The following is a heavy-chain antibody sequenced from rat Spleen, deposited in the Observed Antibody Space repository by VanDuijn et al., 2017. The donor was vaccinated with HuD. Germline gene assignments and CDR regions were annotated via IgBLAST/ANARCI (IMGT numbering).Heavy chain of an antibody. CDR1: GFTFSDYG. CDR2: ISYDGSTT. J-gene: IGHJ2*01. CDR3: ARQIYNNYFDY. D-gene: IGHD1-10*01. Sequence: EVQLVESGGGLVQPGRSLKVSCAASGFTFSDYGMAWVRQAPPKGLEWVTTISYDGSTTYYRDSVKGRFTISRDNAKSNLYLQMDSLRSEDTATYYCARQIYNNYFDYWGQGVMVTVSS. V-gene: IGHV5-29*01.